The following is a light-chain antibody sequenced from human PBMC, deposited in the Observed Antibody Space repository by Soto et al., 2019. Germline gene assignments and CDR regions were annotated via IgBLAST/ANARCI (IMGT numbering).Light chain of an antibody. CDR3: QQYGSSLWT. Sequence: IGLTQSPGTLALSPWEIATLSCGASQSVSSSYLAWYQQKPGQAPRLLIYGASSRATGIPDRFSGSGSGTDFTLTISRLEPEDFAVYYCQQYGSSLWTFGQGTKVDIK. J-gene: IGKJ1*01. CDR2: GAS. CDR1: QSVSSSY. V-gene: IGKV3-20*01.